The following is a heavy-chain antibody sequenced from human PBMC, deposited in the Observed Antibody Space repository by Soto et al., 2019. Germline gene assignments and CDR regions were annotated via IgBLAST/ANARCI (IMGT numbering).Heavy chain of an antibody. D-gene: IGHD3-16*02. CDR1: GYTFTGYY. V-gene: IGHV1-2*04. CDR2: INPNSGGT. Sequence: ASVKVSCKASGYTFTGYYMHWVRQAPGQGLEWMGWINPNSGGTNYAQKFQGWVTMTRDTSISTAYMELSRLRSDDTAVYYCAREGYDYVWGSYRSHRPKDNAFDIWGQGTMVTVSS. J-gene: IGHJ3*02. CDR3: AREGYDYVWGSYRSHRPKDNAFDI.